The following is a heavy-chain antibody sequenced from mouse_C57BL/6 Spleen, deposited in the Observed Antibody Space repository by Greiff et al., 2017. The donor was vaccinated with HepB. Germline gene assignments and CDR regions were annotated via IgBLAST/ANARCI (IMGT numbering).Heavy chain of an antibody. CDR1: GFNIKDYY. CDR2: IDPEDGDT. J-gene: IGHJ1*03. D-gene: IGHD1-1*01. Sequence: VQLQQSGAELVRPGASVKLSCTASGFNIKDYYMHWVKQRPEQGLEWIGRIDPEDGDTEYAPKFQGQATMTADTSSNTAYLQLSSLTSEDTAVYYCTTGGTTVVATRYFDVWGTGTTVTVSS. V-gene: IGHV14-1*01. CDR3: TTGGTTVVATRYFDV.